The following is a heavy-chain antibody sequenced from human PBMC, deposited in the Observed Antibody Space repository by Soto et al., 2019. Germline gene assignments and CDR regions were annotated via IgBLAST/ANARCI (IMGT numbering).Heavy chain of an antibody. Sequence: QVQLVESGGGVVQPGSSLRLSCAASGFTFSNYGMHWVRQAPGKGLEWVAVIWYDGSNKYYGDSVKGRFTISRDNSKNRLYVQMNSLRADDTAMYYCARSHGAGSTEYYYYMDVWGKGTTVTVSS. CDR2: IWYDGSNK. V-gene: IGHV3-33*01. J-gene: IGHJ6*03. CDR3: ARSHGAGSTEYYYYMDV. D-gene: IGHD4-17*01. CDR1: GFTFSNYG.